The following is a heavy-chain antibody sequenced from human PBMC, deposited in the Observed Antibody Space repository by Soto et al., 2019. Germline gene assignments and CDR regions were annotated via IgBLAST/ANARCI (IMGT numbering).Heavy chain of an antibody. V-gene: IGHV3-23*01. CDR1: GFTFSSYA. D-gene: IGHD2-2*01. Sequence: EVQLLESGGGLVQPGGSLRLSCAASGFTFSSYAMSWVRQAPGKGLEWVSAISGSGGSTYYADSVKGRFTISRDNSKNTMYLQMNSLRAEDTAVYYCAKKGSSTPYYYYGMDVWGKGNTVTVSS. CDR2: ISGSGGST. CDR3: AKKGSSTPYYYYGMDV. J-gene: IGHJ6*04.